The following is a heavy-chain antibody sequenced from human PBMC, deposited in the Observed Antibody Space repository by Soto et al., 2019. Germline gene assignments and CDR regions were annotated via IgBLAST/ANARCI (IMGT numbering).Heavy chain of an antibody. CDR1: GKAFTSFW. V-gene: IGHV5-51*01. CDR3: AKQDDRGALEI. D-gene: IGHD3-22*01. J-gene: IGHJ3*02. Sequence: PGESLKISCKISGKAFTSFWVGWVRQMPGRGLEWMGNIYPGDSDTRYTPPFQGQVTISADKSTNTAYLQWHSLQASDTALYYCAKQDDRGALEIWGQGTKVTVSS. CDR2: IYPGDSDT.